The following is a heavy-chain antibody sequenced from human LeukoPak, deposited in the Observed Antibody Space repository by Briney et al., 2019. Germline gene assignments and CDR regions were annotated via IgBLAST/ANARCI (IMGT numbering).Heavy chain of an antibody. Sequence: PGRSLRPSCAASGFTFSSYGMHWVRQAPGKGLEWVAVIWYDGSNKYYADSVKGRFTISRDNSKNTLYLQMNSLRAEDTAVYYCAREEVGATTKYFDYWGQGTLVTVSS. CDR1: GFTFSSYG. V-gene: IGHV3-33*01. CDR3: AREEVGATTKYFDY. J-gene: IGHJ4*02. CDR2: IWYDGSNK. D-gene: IGHD1-26*01.